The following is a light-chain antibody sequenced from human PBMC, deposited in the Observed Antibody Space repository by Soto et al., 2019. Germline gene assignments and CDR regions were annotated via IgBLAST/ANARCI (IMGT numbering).Light chain of an antibody. CDR3: SSYAGYTNVI. V-gene: IGLV2-8*01. Sequence: QSALTQPPSASGSPGQSVTISCTGSNSDVGYYNYVSWYQHHPDKAPKLLIHEVSKRPSGVPARFSGSKSGNTASLIISDLQTEDEAEYHCSSYAGYTNVIFGGGTKLTVL. CDR1: NSDVGYYNY. CDR2: EVS. J-gene: IGLJ2*01.